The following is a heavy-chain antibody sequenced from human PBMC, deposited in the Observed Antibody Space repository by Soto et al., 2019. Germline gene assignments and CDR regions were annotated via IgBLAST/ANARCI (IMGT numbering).Heavy chain of an antibody. CDR1: GGSITGGSISSTTYY. D-gene: IGHD2-15*01. J-gene: IGHJ4*02. CDR2: FFIGGNT. Sequence: SETLSLTCTVSGGSITGGSISSTTYYWGWMRQPPGKGLEWIASFFIGGNTYYNPSLKSRVTTSVDTSKNQFSLKLSSVTAADTAVYYFARAAPRYCSGGSCYSGRDYWGQGTLVTAPQ. CDR3: ARAAPRYCSGGSCYSGRDY. V-gene: IGHV4-39*01.